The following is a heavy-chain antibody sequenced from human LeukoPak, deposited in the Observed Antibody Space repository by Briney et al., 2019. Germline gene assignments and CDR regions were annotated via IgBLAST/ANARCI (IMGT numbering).Heavy chain of an antibody. CDR1: GGTFSSYA. D-gene: IGHD3-10*01. CDR3: ARDPARAGLWFGELFN. V-gene: IGHV1-69*04. Sequence: ASVKVSCKASGGTFSSYAISWVRQAPGQGLEWMGRIIPILGIANYAQKFQGRVTITADKSTSTAYMELSSLRSEDTAVYYCARDPARAGLWFGELFNWGQGTLVTVSS. J-gene: IGHJ4*02. CDR2: IIPILGIA.